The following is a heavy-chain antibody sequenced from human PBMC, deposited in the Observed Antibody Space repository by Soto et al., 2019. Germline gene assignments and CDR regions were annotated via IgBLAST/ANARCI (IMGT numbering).Heavy chain of an antibody. Sequence: EVQLLESGGGLVQPGGYLRLSCAASGFTFSSYAMSWVRQAPGKGLEWVSAISGSGGSTYYADSVKGRFTISRDNSKNTLYLQMNSLRAEDTAVYYCAKASGWFGEFDYWGQGTLVTVSS. V-gene: IGHV3-23*01. CDR2: ISGSGGST. CDR1: GFTFSSYA. J-gene: IGHJ4*02. CDR3: AKASGWFGEFDY. D-gene: IGHD3-10*01.